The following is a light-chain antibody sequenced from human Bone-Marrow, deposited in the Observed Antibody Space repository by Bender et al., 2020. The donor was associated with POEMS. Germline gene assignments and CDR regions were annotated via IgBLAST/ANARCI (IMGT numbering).Light chain of an antibody. CDR3: QVWDSSNDQVI. V-gene: IGLV3-21*03. CDR1: NIGSKN. Sequence: VLTQPPSVSVAPGKTATINCGGNNIGSKNVHWYQQRPGQAPVMVVYESTDRPSGIPERFSGSNSGNTATLTISRVEAGDEADYFCQVWDSSNDQVIFGGGTKLTVL. J-gene: IGLJ2*01. CDR2: EST.